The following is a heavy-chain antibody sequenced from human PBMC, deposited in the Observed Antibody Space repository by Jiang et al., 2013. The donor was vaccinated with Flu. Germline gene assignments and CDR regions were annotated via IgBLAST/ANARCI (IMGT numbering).Heavy chain of an antibody. V-gene: IGHV4-59*01. J-gene: IGHJ6*02. CDR3: ARDYCGGDCYWGGYYYGMDV. D-gene: IGHD2-21*02. Sequence: SLKSRVTISVDTSKNQFSLKLSSVTAADTAVYYCARDYCGGDCYWGGYYYGMDVWGQGTTVTVSS.